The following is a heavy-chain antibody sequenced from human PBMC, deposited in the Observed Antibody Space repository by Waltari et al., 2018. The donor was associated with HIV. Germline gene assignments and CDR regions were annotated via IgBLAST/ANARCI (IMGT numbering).Heavy chain of an antibody. D-gene: IGHD4-17*01. J-gene: IGHJ4*02. CDR1: EFTFRLYW. Sequence: EMQLVESGGDLVQPGGSLRLSWAASEFTFRLYWMSWVRQAPGKGLEWVGNIKQDGSEKYYADSVRGRFTISRDNTKNSLFLQMNTLGVDDTAIYYCATQSYGEFEYWGQGSLVTVSS. CDR3: ATQSYGEFEY. V-gene: IGHV3-7*03. CDR2: IKQDGSEK.